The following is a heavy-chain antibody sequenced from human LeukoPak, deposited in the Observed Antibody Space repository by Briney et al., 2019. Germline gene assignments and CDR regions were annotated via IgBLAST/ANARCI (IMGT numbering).Heavy chain of an antibody. V-gene: IGHV1-8*02. J-gene: IGHJ4*02. D-gene: IGHD7-27*01. Sequence: GASVKVSCKASGYTFTTHYIHWVRQAPGQGLEWMGWMNPNSGNTGYAQKFQGRVTMTRNTSISTAYMELSSLRSEDTAVYYCATDGTNWGTFDYWGQGTLVTVSS. CDR3: ATDGTNWGTFDY. CDR2: MNPNSGNT. CDR1: GYTFTTHY.